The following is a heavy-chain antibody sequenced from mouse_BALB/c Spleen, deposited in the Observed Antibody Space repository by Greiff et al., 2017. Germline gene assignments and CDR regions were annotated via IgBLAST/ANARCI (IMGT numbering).Heavy chain of an antibody. CDR3: ARADYGHWYFDV. J-gene: IGHJ1*01. D-gene: IGHD1-1*02. CDR1: GFTFSDYG. Sequence: EVMLVESGGGLVQPGGSRKLSCAASGFTFSDYGMAWVRQAPGKGPEWVAFISNLAYSIYYADTVTGRFTISRENAKNTLYLEMSSLRSEDTAMYYCARADYGHWYFDVWGAGTTVTVSS. CDR2: ISNLAYSI. V-gene: IGHV5-15*02.